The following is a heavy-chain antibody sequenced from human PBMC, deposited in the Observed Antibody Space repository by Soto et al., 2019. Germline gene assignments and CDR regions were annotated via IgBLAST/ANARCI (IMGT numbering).Heavy chain of an antibody. V-gene: IGHV4-30-2*01. Sequence: SETLSLTCAVSGGSISSGGYSWSWIRQPPGKGLEWIGYIYHSGSTYYNPSLKSRVTISVDRSKNQFSLKLSSVTAADTAVYYCAKDHLRKYYDFWSGYLPHYGMDVWGQGTTVTVSS. J-gene: IGHJ6*02. CDR3: AKDHLRKYYDFWSGYLPHYGMDV. D-gene: IGHD3-3*01. CDR1: GGSISSGGYS. CDR2: IYHSGST.